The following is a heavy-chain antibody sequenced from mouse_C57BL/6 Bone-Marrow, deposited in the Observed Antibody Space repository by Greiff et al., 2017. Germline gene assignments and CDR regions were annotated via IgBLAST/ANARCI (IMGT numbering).Heavy chain of an antibody. CDR3: ERRDGNYYFDY. Sequence: VQLQQSGPVLVKPGASVKMSCKASGYTFTDYYMNWVKQSHGKSLEWIGVINPYNGGTSYNQKFKGKATLTVDKSSSTAYMELNSLTSEDSAVYYCERRDGNYYFDYWGQGTTLTVSS. CDR2: INPYNGGT. J-gene: IGHJ2*01. CDR1: GYTFTDYY. D-gene: IGHD2-1*01. V-gene: IGHV1-19*01.